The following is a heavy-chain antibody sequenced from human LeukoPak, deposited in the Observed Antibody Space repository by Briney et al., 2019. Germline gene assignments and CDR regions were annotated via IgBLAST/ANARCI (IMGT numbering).Heavy chain of an antibody. Sequence: GASVKVSCKASGYTFTSYAIHWVRQAPGQGLEWMGWISAYNGHTNYAQKLQGRVTMTTDTSTSTAYVELRSLRSDDTAVYYCAREVRRAGRSEKSDYWGQGTLVTVSS. CDR3: AREVRRAGRSEKSDY. CDR1: GYTFTSYA. CDR2: ISAYNGHT. J-gene: IGHJ4*02. V-gene: IGHV1-18*01. D-gene: IGHD1-1*01.